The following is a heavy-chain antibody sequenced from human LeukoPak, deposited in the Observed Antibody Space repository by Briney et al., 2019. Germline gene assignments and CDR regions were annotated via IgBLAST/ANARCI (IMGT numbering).Heavy chain of an antibody. V-gene: IGHV4-59*11. CDR2: ISYIGST. CDR1: DDSFSSHY. J-gene: IGHJ3*02. CDR3: ARDLVTVTKGFDI. Sequence: SETRSLTCAVSDDSFSSHYWTWFRQPPGKGLEWIGYISYIGSTNYNPSLKSRVTISIDTSRNQFSLRLSSVTAADTAVYYCARDLVTVTKGFDIWGQGTMVSVSS. D-gene: IGHD4-17*01.